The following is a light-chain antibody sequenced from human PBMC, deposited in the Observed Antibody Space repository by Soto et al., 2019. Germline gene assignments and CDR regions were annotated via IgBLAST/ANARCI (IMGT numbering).Light chain of an antibody. CDR2: GAS. CDR1: QSVNTN. J-gene: IGKJ4*01. V-gene: IGKV3-15*01. Sequence: ETVMTQSPATLSVSLGERATLSCRASQSVNTNLAWYQQKPGQAPRLLIYGASIRATGVPARFSGSVSGTDFTLTISSLQPEDFAVYFCQQYKNWPPVTFGGGTKVEIK. CDR3: QQYKNWPPVT.